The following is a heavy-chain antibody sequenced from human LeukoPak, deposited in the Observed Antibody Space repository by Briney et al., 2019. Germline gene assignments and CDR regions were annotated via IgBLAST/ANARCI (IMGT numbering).Heavy chain of an antibody. D-gene: IGHD4-23*01. CDR1: GFTVSSNY. CDR3: ARTYYSGNSLGYFDL. CDR2: IYGDGDTT. J-gene: IGHJ2*01. V-gene: IGHV3-53*01. Sequence: TGGSLRLSCAASGFTVSSNYMSWVRQAPGKGLEWVSIIYGDGDTTYYADSVKGRFTISRDNSKNTLYLQMNSLRAEDTAVYYCARTYYSGNSLGYFDLWGRGTLVTVSS.